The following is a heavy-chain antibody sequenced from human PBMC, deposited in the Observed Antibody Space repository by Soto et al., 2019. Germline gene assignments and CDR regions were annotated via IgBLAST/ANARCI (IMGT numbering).Heavy chain of an antibody. J-gene: IGHJ4*02. CDR2: IIPIFGTA. CDR1: GGTFSSYA. Sequence: AASVKVSWKASGGTFSSYAISWVRQAPGQGLEWMGGIIPIFGTANYAQKFQGRVTITADKSTSTAYMELSSLRSEDTAVYYCAADTTVVTYYFDYWGQGTLVTVSS. V-gene: IGHV1-69*06. CDR3: AADTTVVTYYFDY. D-gene: IGHD4-17*01.